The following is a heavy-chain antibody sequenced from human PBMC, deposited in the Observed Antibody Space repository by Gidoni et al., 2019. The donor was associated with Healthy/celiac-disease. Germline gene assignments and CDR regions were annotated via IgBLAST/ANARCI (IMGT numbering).Heavy chain of an antibody. CDR1: GGSFSGYY. D-gene: IGHD3-3*01. J-gene: IGHJ4*02. V-gene: IGHV4-34*01. CDR2: INHSGST. CDR3: ARGSELRFLEWTRAGDY. Sequence: QVQLQQWGAGLLKPSETLSLTCAVYGGSFSGYYWSWIRQPPGKGLEWIGEINHSGSTNYNPSLKSRVTISVDTSKNQFSLKLSSVTAADTAVYYCARGSELRFLEWTRAGDYWGQGTLVTVSS.